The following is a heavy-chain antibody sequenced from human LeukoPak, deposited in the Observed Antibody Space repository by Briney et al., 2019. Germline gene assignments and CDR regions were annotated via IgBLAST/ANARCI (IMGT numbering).Heavy chain of an antibody. CDR1: GFTFSSYA. J-gene: IGHJ6*02. D-gene: IGHD6-19*01. CDR3: AKATGWNYYYGVDV. V-gene: IGHV3-23*01. Sequence: AGSLSLSCSASGFTFSSYAMHWVRQAPGKGLEWVSSVSASGGSIYFADSVKGRFTISRDNFKSTLFLQMNSLRVEDTAVYYCAKATGWNYYYGVDVWGQG. CDR2: VSASGGSI.